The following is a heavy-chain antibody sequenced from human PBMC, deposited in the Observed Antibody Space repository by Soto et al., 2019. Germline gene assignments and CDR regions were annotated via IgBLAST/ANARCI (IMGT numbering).Heavy chain of an antibody. V-gene: IGHV1-2*02. J-gene: IGHJ4*02. D-gene: IGHD4-4*01. Sequence: ASVKVSCKASGYTFTGYYMHWVRQAPGQGLEWMGWINPNSGGTNYAQKFQGRVTMTRDTSISTAYMELSRLRSDDTAVYYCARVAGYSNPLDYWGQRPLVTASS. CDR1: GYTFTGYY. CDR3: ARVAGYSNPLDY. CDR2: INPNSGGT.